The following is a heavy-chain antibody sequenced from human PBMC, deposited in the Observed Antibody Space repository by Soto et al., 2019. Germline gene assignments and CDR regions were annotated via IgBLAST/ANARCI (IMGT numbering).Heavy chain of an antibody. V-gene: IGHV4-59*08. D-gene: IGHD3-22*01. Sequence: SETLSLTCTVSGGSISSYYWSWIRQPPGKGLEWIGYTYYSGSTNYNPSLKSRVTISVDTSKNQFSLKLSSVTAADTAVYYCAGGDSSGYYYGYWGQEPWSPSPQ. J-gene: IGHJ4*01. CDR1: GGSISSYY. CDR3: AGGDSSGYYYGY. CDR2: TYYSGST.